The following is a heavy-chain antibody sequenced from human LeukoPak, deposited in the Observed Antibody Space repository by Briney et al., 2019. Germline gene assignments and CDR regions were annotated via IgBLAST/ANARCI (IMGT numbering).Heavy chain of an antibody. J-gene: IGHJ5*02. Sequence: KSGGSLRLSCAASGFTFSNYSMNWVRQAPGKGLEWVSSISRSSIYIYYADSVKGRFTISRDNAKNTLNLQMNSLRAEDTAVYYCARDLGQYYDTSDNWFDPWGQGTLVTVSS. V-gene: IGHV3-21*01. CDR1: GFTFSNYS. D-gene: IGHD3-22*01. CDR3: ARDLGQYYDTSDNWFDP. CDR2: ISRSSIYI.